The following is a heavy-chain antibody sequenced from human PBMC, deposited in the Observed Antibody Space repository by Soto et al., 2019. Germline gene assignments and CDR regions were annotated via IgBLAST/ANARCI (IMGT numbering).Heavy chain of an antibody. CDR2: IGTAGDT. Sequence: TGGSLRLSCAASGFTFSSYDMHWVRQAPGKGLEWVSAIGTAGDTYYPGSVKGRFTISRENAKNSLYLQMNSLRAGDTAVYYCARGIVVVPAAIWADYYYYMDVWGKGTTVTVSS. CDR3: ARGIVVVPAAIWADYYYYMDV. CDR1: GFTFSSYD. D-gene: IGHD2-2*02. J-gene: IGHJ6*03. V-gene: IGHV3-13*01.